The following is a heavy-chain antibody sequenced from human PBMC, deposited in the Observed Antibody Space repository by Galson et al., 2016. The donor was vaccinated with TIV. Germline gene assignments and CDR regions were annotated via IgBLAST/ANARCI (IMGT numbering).Heavy chain of an antibody. D-gene: IGHD7-27*01. CDR1: GGPLSDTRYF. J-gene: IGHJ6*02. CDR3: ARVRFWGWRSYGMDV. V-gene: IGHV4-39*07. Sequence: ETLSLTCTVSGGPLSDTRYFLGWIRQPPGKGLEWIGSISDSGTTYYNPSLRSRVTISTETSERQFSLKLTSVTAADTAVYYCARVRFWGWRSYGMDVWGQGTTVTVTS. CDR2: ISDSGTT.